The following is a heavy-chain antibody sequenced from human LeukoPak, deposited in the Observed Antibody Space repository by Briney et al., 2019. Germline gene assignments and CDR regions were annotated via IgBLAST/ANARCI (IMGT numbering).Heavy chain of an antibody. D-gene: IGHD2-15*01. CDR3: ATVVVVAATNYYYYATDV. CDR2: IFYTGNT. V-gene: IGHV4-30-4*01. Sequence: PSETLSLTCTVSGGSIRSDDYYWSWIRQPPGKGLEWIGYIFYTGNTHYNPSLQSRVTFSVDTSKNQLSLKLSSVTAADTAVYFCATVVVVAATNYYYYATDVWGQGTTVTVSS. CDR1: GGSIRSDDYY. J-gene: IGHJ6*02.